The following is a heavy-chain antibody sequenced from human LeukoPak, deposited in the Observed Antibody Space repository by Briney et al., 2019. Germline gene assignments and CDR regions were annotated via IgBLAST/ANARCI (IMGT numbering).Heavy chain of an antibody. D-gene: IGHD2-2*02. V-gene: IGHV4-4*02. CDR2: IYHNGTP. CDR3: ATAPILRGEGGEHYKYGMDV. J-gene: IGHJ6*02. Sequence: SETLSLTCAVSVGSISSGNWWSWVRQSPGKGLEWIGEIYHNGTPNYSPSLKSRVTISADTFKNHFSLKLTSVTAADTAVYYCATAPILRGEGGEHYKYGMDVWGQGTTVIVSS. CDR1: VGSISSGNW.